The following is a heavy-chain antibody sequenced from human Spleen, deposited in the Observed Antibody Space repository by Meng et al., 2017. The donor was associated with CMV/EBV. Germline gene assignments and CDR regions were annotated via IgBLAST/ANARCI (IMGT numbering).Heavy chain of an antibody. V-gene: IGHV4-31*03. CDR3: ARGRRFDP. CDR1: GGSISRGGYY. CDR2: VYHSGSA. Sequence: QVQLQESGPGLVNPLQTLSLTCTVSGGSISRGGYYWSWIRQHPGKGLEWIGFVYHSGSAYYNPSLKPRLTLSVDTPQNQFSLKLKSVTAADTAIYYCARGRRFDPWGRGTLVTVSS. J-gene: IGHJ5*02.